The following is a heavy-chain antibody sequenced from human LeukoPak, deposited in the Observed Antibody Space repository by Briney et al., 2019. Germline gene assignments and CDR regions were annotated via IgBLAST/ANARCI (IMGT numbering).Heavy chain of an antibody. Sequence: GGSLRLSCAASGFTFSSYGMHWVRQASGKGLEWVGRIRSRANGYTTAYGASVKGRFTISRDDSKRSAFVQMNSLKSEDSAVYYCVRLGGGDAFDIWGPGTRVTVSS. V-gene: IGHV3-73*01. CDR3: VRLGGGDAFDI. D-gene: IGHD2-15*01. J-gene: IGHJ3*02. CDR2: IRSRANGYTT. CDR1: GFTFSSYG.